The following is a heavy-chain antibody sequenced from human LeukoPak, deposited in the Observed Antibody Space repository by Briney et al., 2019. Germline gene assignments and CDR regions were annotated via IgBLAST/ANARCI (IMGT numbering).Heavy chain of an antibody. Sequence: GGSLRLSCAASGFIFSLYGMHWVRQAPGKGLEWVATIWHDGTDKYYADSVKGRFTISRDNSKNTLYLQMSSLRADDTAVYYCAKGPPGDTNDWYRPEWGQGTLVTASS. D-gene: IGHD6-19*01. CDR1: GFIFSLYG. CDR2: IWHDGTDK. V-gene: IGHV3-33*06. J-gene: IGHJ4*02. CDR3: AKGPPGDTNDWYRPE.